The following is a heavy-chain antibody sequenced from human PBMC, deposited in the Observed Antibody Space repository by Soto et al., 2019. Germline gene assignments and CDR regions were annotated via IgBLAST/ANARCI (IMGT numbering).Heavy chain of an antibody. J-gene: IGHJ6*02. D-gene: IGHD3-9*01. CDR3: ARRSAVTTFSFCGMDV. CDR2: IYTIDSDN. CDR1: GNSFNSDW. Sequence: SLKICYTVSGNSFNSDWIAWVRQRPGRGLEWMGIIYTIDSDNRYSPHFHGQVTISVDRSVNSAFLQWRSLKASDTATYYCARRSAVTTFSFCGMDVWGQGTTVTVSS. V-gene: IGHV5-51*01.